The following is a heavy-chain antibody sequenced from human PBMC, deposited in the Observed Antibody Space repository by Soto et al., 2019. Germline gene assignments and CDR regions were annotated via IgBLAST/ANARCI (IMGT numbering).Heavy chain of an antibody. CDR1: GGSISSSSYY. V-gene: IGHV4-39*01. CDR2: IYYSGST. D-gene: IGHD3-3*01. J-gene: IGHJ4*02. Sequence: SETLSLTCTVSGGSISSSSYYWGWIRQPPGKGLEWIGSIYYSGSTYYNPSLKSRVTISVDTSKNQFSLKLSSVTAADTAVYYCASITIFGVVKKQFDYWGQGTLVTVSS. CDR3: ASITIFGVVKKQFDY.